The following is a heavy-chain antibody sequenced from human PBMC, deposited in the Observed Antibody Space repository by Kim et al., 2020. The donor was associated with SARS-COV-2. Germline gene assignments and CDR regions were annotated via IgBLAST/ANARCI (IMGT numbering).Heavy chain of an antibody. CDR3: AMGQQWPPGAFDI. CDR1: GFSFSNYW. D-gene: IGHD6-19*01. J-gene: IGHJ3*02. Sequence: GGSLRLSCTASGFSFSNYWLSWVRQAPGKGLEWVANIRQDGSEKYYVDSVKGRFTISRDNPENSLYLQMNSLRDEDTAVYYCAMGQQWPPGAFDIWGQGT. V-gene: IGHV3-7*01. CDR2: IRQDGSEK.